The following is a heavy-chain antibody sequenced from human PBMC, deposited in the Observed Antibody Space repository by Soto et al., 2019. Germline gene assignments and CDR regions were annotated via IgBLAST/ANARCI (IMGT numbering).Heavy chain of an antibody. J-gene: IGHJ3*02. CDR2: IIPNCGGT. D-gene: IGHD1-26*01. V-gene: IGHV1-2*04. CDR1: GGTFSSYA. Sequence: EASVKVSCKASGGTFSSYAISWVRQAPGQGLEWMGWIIPNCGGTNYAQKFQGWVTMTRDASISTAYMELSRLRSDDTAVYYCARDIVGGRLDAFDIWGQGTMVTVSS. CDR3: ARDIVGGRLDAFDI.